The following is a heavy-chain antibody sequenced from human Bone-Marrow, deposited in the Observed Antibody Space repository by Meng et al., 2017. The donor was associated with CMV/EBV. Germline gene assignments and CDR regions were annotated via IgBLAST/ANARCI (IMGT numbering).Heavy chain of an antibody. J-gene: IGHJ4*02. CDR1: GFTFSVCS. CDR2: ISSDSVYI. V-gene: IGHV3-21*06. Sequence: GESLKISCAASGFTFSVCSMNWIRQAPEKGPEWVSSISSDSVYIVYADSVKGRFTISRDNAKNSLFLQLHGLRAEDTAVYYCARFETGQYNHGQEEYWGQGTAVTVSS. CDR3: ARFETGQYNHGQEEY. D-gene: IGHD2/OR15-2a*01.